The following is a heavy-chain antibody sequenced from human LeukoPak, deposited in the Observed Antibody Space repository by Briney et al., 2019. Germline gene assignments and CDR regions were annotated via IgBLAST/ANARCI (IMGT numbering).Heavy chain of an antibody. CDR2: IYYSGST. D-gene: IGHD6-19*01. CDR1: GGSISSYY. Sequence: SETLSLTCTVSGGSISSYYWSWIRQPPGKGLEWIGYIYYSGSTNYNPSLKSRVTISVDTSKNQFSLKLSSVTAADTAVYYCARVISIERGWYYYYGMDVWGKGTTATVSS. V-gene: IGHV4-59*01. J-gene: IGHJ6*04. CDR3: ARVISIERGWYYYYGMDV.